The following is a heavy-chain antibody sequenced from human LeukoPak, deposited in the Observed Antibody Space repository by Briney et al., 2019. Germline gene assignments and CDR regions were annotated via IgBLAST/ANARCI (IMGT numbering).Heavy chain of an antibody. D-gene: IGHD3-22*01. CDR3: ARDREDYYDSSGADY. CDR2: IKQDGSEK. V-gene: IGHV3-7*01. J-gene: IGHJ4*02. CDR1: GFTFSSYW. Sequence: GGSLRLSCAASGFTFSSYWMSWVRQAPGKGLEWVANIKQDGSEKYYVDSVKGRFTISRDNAKNSLYLQMNSLRAEDTAVYYCARDREDYYDSSGADYWGQGTLATVSS.